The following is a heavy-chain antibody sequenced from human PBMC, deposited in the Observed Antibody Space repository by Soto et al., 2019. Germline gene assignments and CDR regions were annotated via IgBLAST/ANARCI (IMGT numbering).Heavy chain of an antibody. J-gene: IGHJ3*02. D-gene: IGHD2-15*01. CDR2: MWFDGSEK. CDR1: GFTFSTHG. V-gene: IGHV3-33*01. CDR3: ARLYCSADSCYSVGAFDI. Sequence: LRLSCAASGFTFSTHGMHWVRQAPGKGLEWVALMWFDGSEKYYGDSVKGRFTISRDNSKNTLYLQMNSLSAEDTAVYYCARLYCSADSCYSVGAFDIRGQGTVVTVSS.